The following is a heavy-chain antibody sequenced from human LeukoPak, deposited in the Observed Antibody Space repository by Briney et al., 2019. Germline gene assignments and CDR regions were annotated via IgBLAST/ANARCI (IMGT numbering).Heavy chain of an antibody. CDR1: GFTVSSNC. CDR2: IYSGGST. Sequence: GGSLRLSCAASGFTVSSNCMSWVRQAPGKGLEWVSVIYSGGSTYYADSVKGRFTISRDNSKNTLYLQMNSLRAEDTAVYYCARDTHSSGWPTYGMDVWGQGTTVTVSS. J-gene: IGHJ6*02. D-gene: IGHD6-19*01. CDR3: ARDTHSSGWPTYGMDV. V-gene: IGHV3-66*01.